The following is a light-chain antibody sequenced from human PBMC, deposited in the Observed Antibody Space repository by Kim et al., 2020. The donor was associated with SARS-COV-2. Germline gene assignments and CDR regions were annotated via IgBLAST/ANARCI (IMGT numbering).Light chain of an antibody. CDR2: QDS. CDR3: QAWDSSTAWV. CDR1: KLGDKY. Sequence: VSPGQTASITCSGDKLGDKYACWYQQKPGQSPVLIIYQDSKRPSGIPERFSGSNSGNTATLTISGTQAMDEADYYCQAWDSSTAWVFGGGTQLTVL. J-gene: IGLJ2*01. V-gene: IGLV3-1*01.